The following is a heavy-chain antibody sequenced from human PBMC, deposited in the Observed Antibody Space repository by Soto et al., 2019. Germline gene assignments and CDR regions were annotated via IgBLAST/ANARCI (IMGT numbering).Heavy chain of an antibody. CDR1: GGTFSSYA. J-gene: IGHJ3*02. CDR2: IIPIFGTA. Sequence: QVQLVQSGAEVKKPGSSVKVSCKASGGTFSSYAISWVRQAPGQGLEWMGGIIPIFGTANYARKFQGRVTITADKSTSTAYMELSSLRSEDTAVYHCASDSQDRAAKAFDIWGQGTMVTVSS. CDR3: ASDSQDRAAKAFDI. D-gene: IGHD2-15*01. V-gene: IGHV1-69*06.